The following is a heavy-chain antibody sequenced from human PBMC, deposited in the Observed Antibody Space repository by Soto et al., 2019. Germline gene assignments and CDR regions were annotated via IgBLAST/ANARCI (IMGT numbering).Heavy chain of an antibody. Sequence: GGSLRLSCAASGFTFSDYYMSWIRQAPGKGLEWVSYISSSGSTIYYADSVKGRFTISRDNAKNSLYLQMNSLRAEDTAVYYCAGTVTLSTKDCWFDPWGQGTLVTVSS. V-gene: IGHV3-11*01. J-gene: IGHJ5*02. CDR3: AGTVTLSTKDCWFDP. CDR1: GFTFSDYY. CDR2: ISSSGSTI. D-gene: IGHD4-4*01.